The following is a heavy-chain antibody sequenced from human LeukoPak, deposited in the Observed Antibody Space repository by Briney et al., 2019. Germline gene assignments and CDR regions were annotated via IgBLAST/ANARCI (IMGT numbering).Heavy chain of an antibody. Sequence: GGSLRLSCAASGFTFDDYGMSWVRQAPGKGLEWVSGINWNGGSTGYADSVKGRFTISRDNAKNSLYLQMNSLRAEDTALYYCAKGSPGGYSSSFDYWGQGSLVTVSS. CDR2: INWNGGST. CDR3: AKGSPGGYSSSFDY. J-gene: IGHJ4*02. D-gene: IGHD6-6*01. CDR1: GFTFDDYG. V-gene: IGHV3-20*04.